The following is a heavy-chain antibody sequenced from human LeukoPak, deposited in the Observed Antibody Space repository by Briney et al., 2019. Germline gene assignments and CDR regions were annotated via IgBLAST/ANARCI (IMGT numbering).Heavy chain of an antibody. Sequence: GGSLRLSCAASGFTFSSYGMSWVRQAPGKGLEWVSAISGSGGSTYYADSVKGRFTISRDNSKNTLYLQMNSLRSEDTAVYYCARVSPSSITMIVVVKGGEPAFDIWGQGTMVTVSS. CDR2: ISGSGGST. D-gene: IGHD3-22*01. J-gene: IGHJ3*02. CDR3: ARVSPSSITMIVVVKGGEPAFDI. CDR1: GFTFSSYG. V-gene: IGHV3-23*01.